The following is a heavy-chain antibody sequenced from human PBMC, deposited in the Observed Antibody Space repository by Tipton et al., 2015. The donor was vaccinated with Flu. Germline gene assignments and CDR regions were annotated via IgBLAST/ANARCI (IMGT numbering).Heavy chain of an antibody. V-gene: IGHV1-18*01. CDR2: ISAYKGNT. CDR3: ARDGYYDSSGYYYLRAFDI. J-gene: IGHJ3*02. Sequence: QLVQSGAEVKKPGASVKVSCKASGYSFTGYGISWVRQAPGQGLEWMGWISAYKGNTNYAQKLQGRVTMTTDTSTSTAYMELRSLRSDDTAVYYCARDGYYDSSGYYYLRAFDIWGQGTKVTVSS. D-gene: IGHD3-22*01. CDR1: GYSFTGYG.